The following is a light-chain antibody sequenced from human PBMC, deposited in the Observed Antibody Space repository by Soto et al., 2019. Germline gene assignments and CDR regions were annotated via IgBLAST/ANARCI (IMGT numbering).Light chain of an antibody. CDR2: SAS. CDR3: QQYSNWPPWT. V-gene: IGKV3-15*01. CDR1: QSVSHN. Sequence: ETVMTQSPATLSVSPGERVTLSCWASQSVSHNLAWYQQKPGQAPRLLISSASARATGVPPRFSATGSGTEFTLTIISLQSEDFGVYYCQQYSNWPPWTFGQGTKVEIK. J-gene: IGKJ1*01.